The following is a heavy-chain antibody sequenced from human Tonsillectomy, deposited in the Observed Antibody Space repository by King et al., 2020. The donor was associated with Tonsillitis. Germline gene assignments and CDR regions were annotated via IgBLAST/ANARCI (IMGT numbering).Heavy chain of an antibody. CDR3: ARGALAVSGTFPYPDS. J-gene: IGHJ4*02. V-gene: IGHV4-30-2*01. Sequence: QLQESGSGLVRPSQTLSLTCAVSGGSISSGDYSWRWIRQPPGKGLEWIGHMYYSGSTYYKPSLKNRVTISLDRSKNQFSLRLSSVTAADTAVYYCARGALAVSGTFPYPDSWGQGTLVTVSS. CDR2: MYYSGST. CDR1: GGSISSGDYS. D-gene: IGHD6-19*01.